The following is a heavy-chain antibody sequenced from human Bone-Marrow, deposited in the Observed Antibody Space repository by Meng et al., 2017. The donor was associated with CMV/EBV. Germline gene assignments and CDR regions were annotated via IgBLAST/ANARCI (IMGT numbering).Heavy chain of an antibody. D-gene: IGHD1-26*01. V-gene: IGHV4-59*01. CDR2: IYYSGST. CDR1: GGSISSYY. CDR3: AKDRGVGATDYYYYGMDV. J-gene: IGHJ6*02. Sequence: SETLSLTCTVSGGSISSYYWSWIQQPPGKGLEWIGYIYYSGSTNYNPSLKSRVTISVDTSKNQFSLKLSSVTAADTAVYYCAKDRGVGATDYYYYGMDVWGQGTTVTVSS.